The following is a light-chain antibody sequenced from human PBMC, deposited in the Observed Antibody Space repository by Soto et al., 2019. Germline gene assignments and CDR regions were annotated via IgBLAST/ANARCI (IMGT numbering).Light chain of an antibody. CDR2: EVT. Sequence: QSVLTQPASVSGSPGQSITISCSGTSSDVGGYNYVSWYQQNPGKAPKLMIYEVTNRPSGVSSRFSGSKSGNTAYLTISGLQAEDEADYCCLSYSGSSSSYVFGTGTRSPS. V-gene: IGLV2-14*01. J-gene: IGLJ1*01. CDR3: LSYSGSSSSYV. CDR1: SSDVGGYNY.